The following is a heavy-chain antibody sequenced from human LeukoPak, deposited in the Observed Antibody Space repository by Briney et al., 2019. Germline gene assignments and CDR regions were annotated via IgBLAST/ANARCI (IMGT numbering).Heavy chain of an antibody. V-gene: IGHV4-61*05. CDR2: IYYSGST. Sequence: SETLSLTCTVSGGSISSSSYYWGWIRQPPGKGLEWIGYIYYSGSTNYNPSLKSRVTISVDTSKNQFSLKLSSVTAADTAVYYCARSYCRGGSCYSGDAFDLWGQGTMVTVSS. J-gene: IGHJ3*01. D-gene: IGHD2-15*01. CDR3: ARSYCRGGSCYSGDAFDL. CDR1: GGSISSSSYY.